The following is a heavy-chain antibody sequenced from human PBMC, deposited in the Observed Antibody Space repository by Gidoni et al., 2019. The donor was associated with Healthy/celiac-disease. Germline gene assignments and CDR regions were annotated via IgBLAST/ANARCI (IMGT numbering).Heavy chain of an antibody. CDR2: ISGSGGST. CDR3: AKDISSYYDSSGHYGY. Sequence: EVQLLESGGGLVQPGGSLRLSCAASGFTFSSYAMSWVRQAPGKGLEWVSAISGSGGSTYYADSVKGRFTISRDNSKNTLYLQMNSLRAEDTAVYYCAKDISSYYDSSGHYGYWGQGTLVTVSS. D-gene: IGHD3-22*01. CDR1: GFTFSSYA. J-gene: IGHJ4*02. V-gene: IGHV3-23*01.